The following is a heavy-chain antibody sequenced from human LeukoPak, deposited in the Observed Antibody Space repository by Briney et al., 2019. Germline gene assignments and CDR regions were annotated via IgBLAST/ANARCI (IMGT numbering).Heavy chain of an antibody. V-gene: IGHV1-69*05. CDR2: IIPIFGTA. J-gene: IGHJ4*02. Sequence: SVKVSCKASGGTFSSYAISWVRQAPGQGREWMGGIIPIFGTANYAQKFQGRVTITTDESTSTAYMELSSLRSEDTAVYYCARGSGYSGRNDYWGQGTLDTVSS. D-gene: IGHD5-12*01. CDR1: GGTFSSYA. CDR3: ARGSGYSGRNDY.